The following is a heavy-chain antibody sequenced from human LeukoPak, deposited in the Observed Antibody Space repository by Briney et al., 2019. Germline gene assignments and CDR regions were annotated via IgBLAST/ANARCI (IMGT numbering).Heavy chain of an antibody. V-gene: IGHV3-30*02. CDR2: IKSDGSEK. CDR3: AKSHHVTAIDY. Sequence: SGGSLRLSCAASGFIFSNYGMHWVRQTPGMGLEWVTFIKSDGSEKDYADSVKGRFTISRDNSKNTLYLQMNSLRADDTAVYYCAKSHHVTAIDYWGQGTLVTVSS. J-gene: IGHJ4*02. D-gene: IGHD2-21*02. CDR1: GFIFSNYG.